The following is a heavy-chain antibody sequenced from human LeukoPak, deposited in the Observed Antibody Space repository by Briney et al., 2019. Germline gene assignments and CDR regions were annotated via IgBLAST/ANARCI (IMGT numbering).Heavy chain of an antibody. V-gene: IGHV4-34*01. Sequence: PSETLSLTCAVYGGSFSGYYWSWIRQPPGKGLEWIGEINHSGSTNYNPSLKSRVTISVDTSKNQFSLKLSSVTAADTAVYYCARRAMITFGGVIAYFDYWGQGTLVTVSS. D-gene: IGHD3-16*02. CDR1: GGSFSGYY. CDR2: INHSGST. J-gene: IGHJ4*02. CDR3: ARRAMITFGGVIAYFDY.